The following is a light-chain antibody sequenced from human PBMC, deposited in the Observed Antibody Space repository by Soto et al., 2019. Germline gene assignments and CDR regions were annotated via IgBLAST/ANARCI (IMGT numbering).Light chain of an antibody. V-gene: IGKV1-39*01. CDR2: AAS. CDR1: QSISSY. Sequence: DIQMNQSPSSLSASVGDRVTITCRASQSISSYLNWYQQKPGKAPKLLIYAASSLQSGVPSRFSGSGSGTDVTLTISILQPEDFATYYCQHSYSTLWTFGQGTKVEVK. CDR3: QHSYSTLWT. J-gene: IGKJ1*01.